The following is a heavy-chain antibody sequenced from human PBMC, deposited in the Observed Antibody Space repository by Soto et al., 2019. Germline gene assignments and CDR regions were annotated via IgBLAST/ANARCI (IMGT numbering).Heavy chain of an antibody. J-gene: IGHJ4*02. D-gene: IGHD2-2*01. CDR3: AMRIRYCSSTSCYAGFDY. CDR1: GFTFSSYA. Sequence: GGSLRLSCVASGFTFSSYAMSWVRQAPGKGLEWVSAISGSGGSTYYADSVKGRFTISRDNSKNTLYLQMNSLRAEDTAVYYCAMRIRYCSSTSCYAGFDYWGQGTLVTVSS. CDR2: ISGSGGST. V-gene: IGHV3-23*01.